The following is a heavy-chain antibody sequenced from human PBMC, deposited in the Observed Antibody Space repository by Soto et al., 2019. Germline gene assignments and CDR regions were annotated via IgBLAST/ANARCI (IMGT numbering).Heavy chain of an antibody. V-gene: IGHV4-31*03. CDR2: IYYSGST. Sequence: QVQLQESGPGLVKPSQTLSLTCTVSGGSISSGGYYWSWIRQHPGKGLEWIGYIYYSGSTYYNPSLKSRVTISVDTSKNQFSLELSSVTAADTAVYYCARAVNYGGNPRSGYFDLWGRGTLVTVSS. D-gene: IGHD4-17*01. J-gene: IGHJ2*01. CDR1: GGSISSGGYY. CDR3: ARAVNYGGNPRSGYFDL.